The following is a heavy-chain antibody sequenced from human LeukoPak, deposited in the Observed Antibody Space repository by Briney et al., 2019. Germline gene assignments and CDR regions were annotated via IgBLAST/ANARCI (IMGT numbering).Heavy chain of an antibody. Sequence: SETLSLTCTVSGGSISSSSYYWGWIRQPPGKGLEWIGSIYYSRSTYYNPSLKSRVTISVDTFKNQFSLKLSSVTAADTAVYYCARVPTVTFFDYWGQGTLVTVSS. V-gene: IGHV4-39*01. J-gene: IGHJ4*02. CDR1: GGSISSSSYY. D-gene: IGHD4-17*01. CDR3: ARVPTVTFFDY. CDR2: IYYSRST.